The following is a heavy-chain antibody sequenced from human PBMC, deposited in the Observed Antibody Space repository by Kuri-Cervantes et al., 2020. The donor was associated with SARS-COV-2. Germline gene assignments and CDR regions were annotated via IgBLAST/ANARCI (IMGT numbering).Heavy chain of an antibody. CDR2: IYYSGST. J-gene: IGHJ5*02. CDR1: GGSISSYY. Sequence: SETLSLTCTVSGGSISSYYWSWIRQPPGKGLEWIWYIYYSGSTNYNPSLKSRVTISVDTSKNQFSLKLSSVTAADTAVYYCARGFRPILGKFDPWGQGTLVTVSS. CDR3: ARGFRPILGKFDP. V-gene: IGHV4-59*01. D-gene: IGHD3-3*01.